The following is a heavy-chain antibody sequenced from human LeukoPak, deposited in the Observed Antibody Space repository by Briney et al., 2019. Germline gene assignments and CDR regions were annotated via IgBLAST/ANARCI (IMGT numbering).Heavy chain of an antibody. J-gene: IGHJ4*02. CDR2: IYYTGST. V-gene: IGHV4-59*11. Sequence: SETLSLTCTVSGGSISTHYWTWIRQPPGKGLEWIGFIYYTGSTNYNPSLKSRVTISVDTSKDQVSLKLTSVTAADTAVYYCARGWGRCNYGYFDYWGQETLVTVSS. CDR3: ARGWGRCNYGYFDY. D-gene: IGHD5-18*01. CDR1: GGSISTHY.